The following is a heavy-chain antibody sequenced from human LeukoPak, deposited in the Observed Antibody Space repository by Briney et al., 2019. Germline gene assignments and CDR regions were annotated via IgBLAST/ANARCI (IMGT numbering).Heavy chain of an antibody. D-gene: IGHD6-19*01. J-gene: IGHJ4*02. CDR1: GFTFSSYA. CDR2: VSTGGYT. CDR3: AKGHSSGWLPAH. V-gene: IGHV3-23*01. Sequence: PGRSLRLSCAASGFTFSSYAMNWVRQAPGKGLDWVSSVSTGGYTYYADSVKGRFTISRDNSKNTLYLQMNSLSAEDTAIYYCAKGHSSGWLPAHWGQGTLVTVSS.